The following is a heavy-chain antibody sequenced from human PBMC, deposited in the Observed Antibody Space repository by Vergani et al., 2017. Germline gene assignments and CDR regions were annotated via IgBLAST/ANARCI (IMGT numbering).Heavy chain of an antibody. CDR1: GYTFNAFY. J-gene: IGHJ1*01. CDR3: ARDLIENDTYGRSGY. CDR2: LNPATGDT. Sequence: QVRLVQSGTEVKKPGASVRISCKASGYTFNAFYIHWLRQTPGQGPEWMGWLNPATGDTNNAQKFQGRITMTRDTSITTGYMDLSSLKSDDTAVYYCARDLIENDTYGRSGYWGPGTLVTVSS. D-gene: IGHD6-25*01. V-gene: IGHV1-2*02.